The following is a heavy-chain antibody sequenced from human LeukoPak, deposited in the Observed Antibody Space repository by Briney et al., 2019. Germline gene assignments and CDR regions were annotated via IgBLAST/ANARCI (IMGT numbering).Heavy chain of an antibody. CDR1: GGSISSSSYY. Sequence: SETLSLTCTVSGGSISSSSYYWGWIRQPPGKGQEWIASIYYSGSTYYNPSLKSRVTISIDTSKNQFSLKLSSVTAADTAVYYCARTAGLVATIAGYYYYYYMDVWGKGTTVTISS. CDR3: ARTAGLVATIAGYYYYYYMDV. D-gene: IGHD5-12*01. CDR2: IYYSGST. J-gene: IGHJ6*03. V-gene: IGHV4-39*01.